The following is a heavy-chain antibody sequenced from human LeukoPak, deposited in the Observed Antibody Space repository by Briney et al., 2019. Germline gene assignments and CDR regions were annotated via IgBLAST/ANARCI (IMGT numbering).Heavy chain of an antibody. J-gene: IGHJ4*02. CDR1: GGSISSYY. D-gene: IGHD5-18*01. CDR2: IYYSGST. Sequence: SETLSLTCTVSGGSISSYYWSWIRQPPGRGLEWIGYIYYSGSTNYNPSLKSRVTISVDTSKNQFSLKLSSVTAADTAVYYRARVEGYSYGLDYCGQGTLVTVSS. CDR3: ARVEGYSYGLDY. V-gene: IGHV4-59*01.